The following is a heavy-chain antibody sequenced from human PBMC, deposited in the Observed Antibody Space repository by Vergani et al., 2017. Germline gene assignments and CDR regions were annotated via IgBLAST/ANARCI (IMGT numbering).Heavy chain of an antibody. D-gene: IGHD2-8*01. CDR2: IIPIFGTA. J-gene: IGHJ5*02. Sequence: QVQLVQSGAEVKTPGSSVKVSCKASGGTFSSYAISWVRQAPGQGLEWMGGIIPIFGTANYAQQFQGRVPMTRDTSISTAYMELSRLGSDDTAVYYRAIGDIVLVVYATNWFDPGGQGTLVTAST. V-gene: IGHV1-69*06. CDR3: AIGDIVLVVYATNWFDP. CDR1: GGTFSSYA.